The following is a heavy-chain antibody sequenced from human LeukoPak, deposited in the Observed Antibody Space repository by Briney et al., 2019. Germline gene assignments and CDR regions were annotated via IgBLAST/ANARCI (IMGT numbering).Heavy chain of an antibody. V-gene: IGHV1-18*01. D-gene: IGHD3-22*01. J-gene: IGHJ5*02. Sequence: ASVKVSCKASGYTFTSYGISWVRQAPGQGLEWMGWISAYNGNTNYAQKLQGRVTMTTDTSTSTAYMELRSLRSDDTAVYYCARVGVTTYYYDSSGPPYNWFDPWGQGTLVTVSS. CDR3: ARVGVTTYYYDSSGPPYNWFDP. CDR1: GYTFTSYG. CDR2: ISAYNGNT.